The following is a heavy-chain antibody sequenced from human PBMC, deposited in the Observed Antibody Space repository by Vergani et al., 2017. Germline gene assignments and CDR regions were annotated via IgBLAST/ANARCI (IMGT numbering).Heavy chain of an antibody. CDR1: GGSFTSYN. J-gene: IGHJ6*03. CDR2: IDHTGRP. V-gene: IGHV4-34*01. Sequence: QVQLQQWGGGLLKPSETLSPTCVVNGGSFTSYNWTGIRQSPGEGLEWVGDIDHTGRPDYNPTLKSRHTMSVDKTRNQFSLTLNSVTATDTAIYFYARVNTETNGHLYYYYYMDVWGQGTAVTVSS. D-gene: IGHD4-11*01. CDR3: ARVNTETNGHLYYYYYMDV.